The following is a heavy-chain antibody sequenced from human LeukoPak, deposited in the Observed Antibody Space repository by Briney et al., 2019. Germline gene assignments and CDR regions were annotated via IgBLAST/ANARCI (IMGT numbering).Heavy chain of an antibody. V-gene: IGHV3-21*01. J-gene: IGHJ4*02. D-gene: IGHD4-17*01. CDR3: ARGYGDLGY. CDR2: ISSSSSYI. Sequence: GGSLRLSCAASGFTFSSYTMNWVRQAPGKGLEWVSSISSSSSYIHYADSVKGRFTISRDNAKNSLYLRMNSLRAEGTAVYYCARGYGDLGYWGQGTLVTVSS. CDR1: GFTFSSYT.